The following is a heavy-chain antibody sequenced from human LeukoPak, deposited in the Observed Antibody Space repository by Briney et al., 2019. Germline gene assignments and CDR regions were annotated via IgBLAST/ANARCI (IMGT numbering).Heavy chain of an antibody. CDR3: AGLHLGELSSGFDY. D-gene: IGHD3-16*02. CDR1: GYSFTTYG. CDR2: ISAYNGDT. J-gene: IGHJ4*02. Sequence: ASVKVSCKASGYSFTTYGITWVRQAPGQGLEWMGWISAYNGDTRYAQHLQGRLTMTTDTSTTTAYIDLRSLRSDDTAVYYCAGLHLGELSSGFDYWGQGTLVTVSS. V-gene: IGHV1-18*01.